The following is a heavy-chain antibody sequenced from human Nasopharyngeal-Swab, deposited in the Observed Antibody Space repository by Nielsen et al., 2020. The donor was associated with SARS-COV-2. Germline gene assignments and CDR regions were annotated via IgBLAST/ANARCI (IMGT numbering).Heavy chain of an antibody. V-gene: IGHV3-30-3*01. CDR1: GLTFSDYA. CDR2: ISYDGSNK. J-gene: IGHJ4*02. Sequence: GESLKISCAASGLTFSDYAMHWVRQAPGKGLEWVGVISYDGSNKYYAGSMKGRFTISRDNSKNTLYLQMNSLRAEDTAVYYCARSQEGGYYDFWSGYYTPFDYWGQGTLVTVSS. D-gene: IGHD3-3*01. CDR3: ARSQEGGYYDFWSGYYTPFDY.